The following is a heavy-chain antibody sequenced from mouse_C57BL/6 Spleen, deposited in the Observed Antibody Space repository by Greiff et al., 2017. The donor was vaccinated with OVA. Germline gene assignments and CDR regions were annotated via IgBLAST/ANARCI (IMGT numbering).Heavy chain of an antibody. Sequence: DVKLVESGGGLVKPGGSLKLSCAASGFTFSDYGMHWVRQAPEKGLEWVAYISSGSSTIYYADTVKGRFTISRDNAKNTLFLQMTSLRSEDTAMYYCARGTGNWAYWGQGTLVTVSA. CDR3: ARGTGNWAY. CDR1: GFTFSDYG. D-gene: IGHD2-1*01. CDR2: ISSGSSTI. V-gene: IGHV5-17*01. J-gene: IGHJ3*01.